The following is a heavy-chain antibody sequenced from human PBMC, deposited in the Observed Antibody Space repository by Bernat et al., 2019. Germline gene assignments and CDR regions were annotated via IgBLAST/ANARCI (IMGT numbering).Heavy chain of an antibody. CDR2: INYSGST. J-gene: IGHJ5*02. CDR1: GGSFSGYY. CDR3: ARRRGAIFGVVTQSFDP. V-gene: IGHV4-34*01. Sequence: QVQLQQWGTGLLKPSETLSLTCAVYGGSFSGYYWSWIRQPPGKGLEWIGEINYSGSTNYNPSLKSRVTISFDTYKTQFSLKLSSVTAAETAVYYCARRRGAIFGVVTQSFDPWGQGTLVTVSS. D-gene: IGHD3-3*01.